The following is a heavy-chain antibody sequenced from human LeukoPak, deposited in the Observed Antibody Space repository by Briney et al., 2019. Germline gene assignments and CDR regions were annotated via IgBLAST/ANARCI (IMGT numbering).Heavy chain of an antibody. J-gene: IGHJ5*02. CDR3: ARRLCSSLTCNIGPSGNWLDP. Sequence: SETLCLTCTVSGGSMSNYWWNWIRQPPGKGLEWIGYIYYDGSTYYNPALNSRVTISIDTSKNQFSLNLNSVTAADTAVYYCARRLCSSLTCNIGPSGNWLDPWGQGTLVTVSS. CDR1: GGSMSNYW. CDR2: IYYDGST. V-gene: IGHV4-59*08. D-gene: IGHD2-2*02.